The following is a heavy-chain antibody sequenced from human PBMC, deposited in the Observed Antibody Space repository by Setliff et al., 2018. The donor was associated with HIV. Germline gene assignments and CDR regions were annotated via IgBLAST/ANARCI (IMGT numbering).Heavy chain of an antibody. J-gene: IGHJ4*02. CDR2: IYHSGST. V-gene: IGHV4-38-2*01. D-gene: IGHD3-10*01. Sequence: SETLSLTCAVSSYSTSSGYYWGWIRQPPGKGLEWIGNIYHSGSTYYNPSLKSRVTISVDTSKNQFSLKLSSVTAADTAVYYCARVQVSGTYPIDYWGQGTRVTVS. CDR1: SYSTSSGYY. CDR3: ARVQVSGTYPIDY.